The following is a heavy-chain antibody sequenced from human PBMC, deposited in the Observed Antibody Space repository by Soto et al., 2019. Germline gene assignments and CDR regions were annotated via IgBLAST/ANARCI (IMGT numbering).Heavy chain of an antibody. D-gene: IGHD3-3*01. J-gene: IGHJ4*02. CDR2: IWYDGSNK. Sequence: HPGGSLRLSCAASGFTFSSYGMHWVRQAPGKGLEWVAVIWYDGSNKYYADSVKGRFTISRDNSKNTLYLQMNSLRAEDTAVYYCARSAYLYYDFWSGYWGPYFDYWGQGTLVTVSS. V-gene: IGHV3-33*01. CDR3: ARSAYLYYDFWSGYWGPYFDY. CDR1: GFTFSSYG.